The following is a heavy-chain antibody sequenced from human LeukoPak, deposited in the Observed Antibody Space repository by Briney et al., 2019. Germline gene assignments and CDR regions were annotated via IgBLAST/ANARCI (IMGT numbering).Heavy chain of an antibody. CDR1: GFTFSNYW. D-gene: IGHD3-3*01. CDR3: ARLTWSTTDY. V-gene: IGHV3-48*01. CDR2: ISSSTSTI. J-gene: IGHJ4*02. Sequence: GGSLRLSCAASGFTFSNYWMHWVRQAPGKGLEWVSYISSSTSTIYYADSVKGRFTISRDNAKNSLYLQMNSLRAEDTAVYYCARLTWSTTDYWGQGTLVTVSS.